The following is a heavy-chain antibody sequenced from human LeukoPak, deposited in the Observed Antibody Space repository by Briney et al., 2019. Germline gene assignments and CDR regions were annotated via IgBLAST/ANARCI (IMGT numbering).Heavy chain of an antibody. CDR1: GGSINSISYY. D-gene: IGHD7-27*01. CDR2: IYNSESI. CDR3: ARDRLSLGAFDF. V-gene: IGHV4-39*06. Sequence: SETLSLTCSVSGGSINSISYYWVWIRQPPGKGLEWIGSIYNSESIYSKPSLRSRVTISLDTSKNQFPLKLSSVTAADTALYYCARDRLSLGAFDFWGQGTMVTVSS. J-gene: IGHJ3*01.